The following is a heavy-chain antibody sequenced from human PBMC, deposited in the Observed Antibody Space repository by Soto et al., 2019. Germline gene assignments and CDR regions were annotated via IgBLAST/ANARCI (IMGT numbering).Heavy chain of an antibody. CDR3: AGHPMIVVVTPTY. CDR1: GFTFSSYA. Sequence: EVQLLESGGGLVQPGGSLRLSCAASGFTFSSYAMSWVRQAPGKGLEWVSAISGSGGSTYYADSVKGRFTISRDNSKNTLYLQMNSLRAEDTAVYYCAGHPMIVVVTPTYWGQGTLVTVSS. CDR2: ISGSGGST. J-gene: IGHJ4*02. V-gene: IGHV3-23*01. D-gene: IGHD3-22*01.